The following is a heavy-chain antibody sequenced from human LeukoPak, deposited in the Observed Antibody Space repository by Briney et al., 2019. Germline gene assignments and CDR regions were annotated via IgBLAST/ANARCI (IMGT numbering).Heavy chain of an antibody. D-gene: IGHD6-19*01. CDR1: GYTFTSYY. CDR2: IIPILGIA. CDR3: ATALGGSYSSGWYYY. J-gene: IGHJ4*02. V-gene: IGHV1-69*02. Sequence: GASVKVSCKASGYTFTSYYMHWVRQAPGQGLEWMGRIIPILGIANYAQKFQGRVTITADKSTSTAYMELSSLRSEDTAVYYCATALGGSYSSGWYYYWGQGTLVTVSS.